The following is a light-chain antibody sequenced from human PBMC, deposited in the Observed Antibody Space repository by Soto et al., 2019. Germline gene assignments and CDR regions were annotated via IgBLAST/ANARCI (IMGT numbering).Light chain of an antibody. CDR1: SSDVGAYNY. Sequence: QSALTQPASVSGSPGQSITISCTGTSSDVGAYNYVSWYQQHPDKAPKLMIYEVSNRPSGVSDRFSGSKSGNAASLTISGLQAEDGAHYYCSSYASTTTPVVFGGGTQLTVL. V-gene: IGLV2-14*01. J-gene: IGLJ2*01. CDR2: EVS. CDR3: SSYASTTTPVV.